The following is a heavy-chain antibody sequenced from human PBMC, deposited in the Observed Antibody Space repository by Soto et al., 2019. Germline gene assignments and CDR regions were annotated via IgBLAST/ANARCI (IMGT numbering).Heavy chain of an antibody. J-gene: IGHJ3*02. CDR3: TTDGFTGIVGI. D-gene: IGHD3-22*01. V-gene: IGHV3-15*01. CDR1: GFPFTKAW. CDR2: IRSKTSSETR. Sequence: GGSLRLSCAASGFPFTKAWMTWVRQAPGKGLEWVGRIRSKTSSETREYAAPVKGRFTISRDDSKNMLYLEMNSLKIEDTGVYYCTTDGFTGIVGIWGQGTMVTVSS.